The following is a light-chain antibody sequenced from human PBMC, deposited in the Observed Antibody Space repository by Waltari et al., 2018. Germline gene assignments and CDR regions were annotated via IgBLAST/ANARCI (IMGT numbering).Light chain of an antibody. V-gene: IGKV1-5*03. CDR1: QSISNY. Sequence: DIQMTQSPSTLSASVGERITITCRASQSISNYLAWYQQKPGKAPKLLIYMASSSGSGVPSRFSGSGSGTEFTLTISSLQPDDFATYYCQQYNTYSSFGQGTKLEIK. CDR3: QQYNTYSS. J-gene: IGKJ2*03. CDR2: MAS.